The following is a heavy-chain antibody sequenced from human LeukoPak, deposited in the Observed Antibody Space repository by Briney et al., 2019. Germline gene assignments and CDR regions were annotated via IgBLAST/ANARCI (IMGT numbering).Heavy chain of an antibody. CDR3: ARSGRGNSAGFDC. D-gene: IGHD3-10*01. V-gene: IGHV4-59*01. CDR1: GGSISSYY. J-gene: IGHJ4*02. CDR2: IYYSGST. Sequence: LETLSLTCTVSGGSISSYYWSWIRQPPGKGLEWIGYIYYSGSTNYNPSLKSRGTISVDTSNNQFSLKLTSVTAADTAVYYCARSGRGNSAGFDCWGQGTLVTVSS.